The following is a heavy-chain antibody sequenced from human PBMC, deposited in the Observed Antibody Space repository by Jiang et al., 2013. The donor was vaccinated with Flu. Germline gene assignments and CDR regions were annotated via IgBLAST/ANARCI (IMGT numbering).Heavy chain of an antibody. CDR1: GFTFGDYA. D-gene: IGHD2-21*02. CDR3: TSAYCGGDCLFRVLGPWFDP. CDR2: IRSKAYGGTT. J-gene: IGHJ5*02. Sequence: QLLESGGGLVKPGRSLRLSCTASGFTFGDYAMSWFRQAPGRGLEWVGFIRSKAYGGTTEYAASVKGRFTISRDDSKSIAYLQMNSLKTEDTAVYYCTSAYCGGDCLFRVLGPWFDPWGQGTLVTVSS. V-gene: IGHV3-49*05.